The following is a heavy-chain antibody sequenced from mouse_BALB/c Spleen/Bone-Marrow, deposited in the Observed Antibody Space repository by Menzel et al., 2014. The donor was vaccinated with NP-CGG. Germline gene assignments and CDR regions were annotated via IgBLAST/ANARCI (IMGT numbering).Heavy chain of an antibody. Sequence: DVHLVESGGGLVKSGGSLKLSCAASGFTFNSYGMSWVRQTPEKRLEWVATISGGGSYTFYPDSVKGRFTISRDNAKNNLYLQLSSLRSEDTALYYCARHAYYDQTEVSLVYWCQGTLVTVSA. CDR3: ARHAYYDQTEVSLVY. V-gene: IGHV5-9-2*01. CDR2: ISGGGSYT. J-gene: IGHJ3*01. D-gene: IGHD2-4*01. CDR1: GFTFNSYG.